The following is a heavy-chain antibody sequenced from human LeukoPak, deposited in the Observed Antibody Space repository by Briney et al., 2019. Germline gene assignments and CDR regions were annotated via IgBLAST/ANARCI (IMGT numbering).Heavy chain of an antibody. D-gene: IGHD6-13*01. CDR2: VYHSGRT. CDR1: GYSISSGYY. Sequence: SETLSLTCTVSGYSISSGYYWGWIRQPPGKGLEWTGSVYHSGRTYYNPSLKSRVTISVDTSKNQFSLKLSSVTAADTAVYYCAREGDSSSVGWFDPWGQGTLVTVSS. CDR3: AREGDSSSVGWFDP. J-gene: IGHJ5*02. V-gene: IGHV4-38-2*02.